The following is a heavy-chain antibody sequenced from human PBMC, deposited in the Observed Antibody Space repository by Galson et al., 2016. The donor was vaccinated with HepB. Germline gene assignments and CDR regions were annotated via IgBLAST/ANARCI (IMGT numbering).Heavy chain of an antibody. Sequence: SLRLSCAASGFTFTKAWMTWVRQVPGKGLEWVGRIKTQADGGTTDYAAPVKGRFTISRDDSKNTLYLPMDSLKTDDTGAYFCTLNFPLPTELSNHHGLDVWGPGTTVIVSS. D-gene: IGHD1-1*01. CDR1: GFTFTKAW. CDR3: TLNFPLPTELSNHHGLDV. V-gene: IGHV3-15*05. J-gene: IGHJ6*02. CDR2: IKTQADGGTT.